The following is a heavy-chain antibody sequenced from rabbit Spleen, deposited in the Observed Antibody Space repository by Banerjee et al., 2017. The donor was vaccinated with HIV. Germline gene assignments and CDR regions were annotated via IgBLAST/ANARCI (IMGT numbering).Heavy chain of an antibody. Sequence: QSLEESGGDLVKPGASLTLTCTASGFSFSSSDYMCWVRQAPGKGLEWISCIAGSSSGFTYSATWAKGRFTISKTSSTTVTLQMTRLTAADTATYFCGRGSATMTMVITGYYLSLWGQGTLVTVS. V-gene: IGHV1S40*01. D-gene: IGHD2-1*01. CDR2: IAGSSSGFT. J-gene: IGHJ3*01. CDR3: GRGSATMTMVITGYYLSL. CDR1: GFSFSSSDY.